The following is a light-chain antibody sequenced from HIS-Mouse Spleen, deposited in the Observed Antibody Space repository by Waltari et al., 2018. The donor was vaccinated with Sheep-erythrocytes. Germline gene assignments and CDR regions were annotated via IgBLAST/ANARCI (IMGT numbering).Light chain of an antibody. J-gene: IGLJ2*01. CDR3: QAWDSSTEV. CDR2: QDS. V-gene: IGLV3-1*01. CDR1: KLGEKY. Sequence: SYELTQPPSVSVSPGQTASITCSGDKLGEKYACWYQQKPGQSPVLVIYQDSKRPSGIPERFSGSNSGNTATLTLSGTQAMDEADYYCQAWDSSTEVFGGGTKLTVL.